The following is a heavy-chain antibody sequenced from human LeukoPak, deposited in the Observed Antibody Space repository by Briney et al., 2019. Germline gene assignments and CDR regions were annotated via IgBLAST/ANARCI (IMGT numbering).Heavy chain of an antibody. CDR1: AFTVSSNY. V-gene: IGHV3-53*01. D-gene: IGHD3-22*01. Sequence: PGGSLRLSCAASAFTVSSNYMSWVRQAPGKGLEWVSVIYSGGSTSYAESVEGRFTISRDNSKNTLYLQMNSLRGEDTAVYFCASYYDSSGNAFDIWRQGTMVTVCS. J-gene: IGHJ3*02. CDR2: IYSGGST. CDR3: ASYYDSSGNAFDI.